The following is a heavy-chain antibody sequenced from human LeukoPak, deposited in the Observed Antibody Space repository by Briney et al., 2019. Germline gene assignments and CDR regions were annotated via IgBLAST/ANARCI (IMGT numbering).Heavy chain of an antibody. CDR1: GFTFSVYG. CDR2: ISYDGTDK. J-gene: IGHJ6*02. CDR3: AKAGYSRGWTRYYGMDV. Sequence: PGRSLRLSCAASGFTFSVYGMYWVRQPPGKGLEWVALISYDGTDKYHVDSVKGRFTISRDNSNNTLYLQMNSLRPDDTAVYYCAKAGYSRGWTRYYGMDVWGQGTTVAVSS. D-gene: IGHD6-19*01. V-gene: IGHV3-30*18.